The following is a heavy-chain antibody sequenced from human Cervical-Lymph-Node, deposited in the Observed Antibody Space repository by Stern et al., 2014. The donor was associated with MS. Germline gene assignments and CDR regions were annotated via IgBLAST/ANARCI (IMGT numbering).Heavy chain of an antibody. Sequence: ESGPTLVKPTQTLTLTCTFSGFSLSTSGMGVGWFRQPPGNALEWLALIYWDADKRYSPSLKTRLTIAKDTSKNQVVLTMTNMDPVDTATYYCARSLWGAVFDPWGQGTLVTVSS. J-gene: IGHJ5*02. CDR2: IYWDADK. CDR1: GFSLSTSGMG. CDR3: ARSLWGAVFDP. D-gene: IGHD3-16*01. V-gene: IGHV2-5*02.